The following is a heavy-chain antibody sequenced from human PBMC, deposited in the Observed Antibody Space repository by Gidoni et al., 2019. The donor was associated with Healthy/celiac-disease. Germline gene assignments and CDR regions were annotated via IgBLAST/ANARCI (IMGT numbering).Heavy chain of an antibody. Sequence: EVQLVESGGGLVKPGGSLSLSCAASGFTFSNAWMSWVRQAPGKGLEWVGRSKSKTEGGTTDYAAPVKGRFTSARDDSKNTLYLQMNSLKTEDTAVYYCTTERTGWYKAFDIWGQGKMVTVSS. CDR3: TTERTGWYKAFDI. J-gene: IGHJ3*02. CDR2: SKSKTEGGTT. D-gene: IGHD6-19*01. CDR1: GFTFSNAW. V-gene: IGHV3-15*01.